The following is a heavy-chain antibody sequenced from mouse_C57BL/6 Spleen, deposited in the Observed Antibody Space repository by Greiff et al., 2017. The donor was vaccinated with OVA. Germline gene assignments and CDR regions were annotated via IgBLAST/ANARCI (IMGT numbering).Heavy chain of an antibody. Sequence: EVQLVESGGDLVKPGGSLKLSCAASGFTFSSYGMSWVRQTPDKRLEWVATISSGGSYTYYPDSVKGRFTISRDNAKNTLSLQMSSLKSEDTAMYYCARHFGNYEYVDVWGTGTTVTVSS. V-gene: IGHV5-6*01. CDR2: ISSGGSYT. D-gene: IGHD2-1*01. CDR1: GFTFSSYG. CDR3: ARHFGNYEYVDV. J-gene: IGHJ1*03.